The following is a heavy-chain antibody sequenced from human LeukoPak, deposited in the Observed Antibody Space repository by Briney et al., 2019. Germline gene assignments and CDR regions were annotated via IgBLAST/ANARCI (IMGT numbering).Heavy chain of an antibody. V-gene: IGHV3-74*03. CDR2: INERGTDS. CDR3: VGGLGWKFDY. Sequence: GGSLRLSCTASGFTFSGHWIHWVRQPPGMGLVWVSRINERGTDSMYAESVKGRFTISRDNAKNTVYLQMNSLRAEDTATYYCVGGLGWKFDYWGQGTLVTVSS. J-gene: IGHJ4*02. CDR1: GFTFSGHW. D-gene: IGHD1-1*01.